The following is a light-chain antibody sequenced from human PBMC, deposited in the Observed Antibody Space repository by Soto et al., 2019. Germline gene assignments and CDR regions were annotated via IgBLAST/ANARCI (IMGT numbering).Light chain of an antibody. J-gene: IGLJ3*02. CDR2: EGT. CDR3: CSYARTSTSGV. Sequence: QSALTQLASVSGSPGQSITISCTGSSSDVGSYTLVSWYQHHPGKAPKLLIYEGTKRPSGVSNRFSGSKSGNTASLTISGLQPEDEADYYCCSYARTSTSGVFGGGTKLTVL. CDR1: SSDVGSYTL. V-gene: IGLV2-23*01.